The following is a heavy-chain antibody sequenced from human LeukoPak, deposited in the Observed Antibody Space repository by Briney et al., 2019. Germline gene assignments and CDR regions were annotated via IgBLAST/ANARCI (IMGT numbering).Heavy chain of an antibody. D-gene: IGHD3-3*01. CDR3: AKFTIFGVVTYFDY. V-gene: IGHV3-7*03. Sequence: GRSLRLSCAASGFTFSSYAMHWVRQAPGKGLEWVANIKQDGSEKYYVDSVKGRFTISRDNAKNSLYLQMNSLRAEDTAVYYCAKFTIFGVVTYFDYWGQGTLVTVSS. CDR2: IKQDGSEK. CDR1: GFTFSSYA. J-gene: IGHJ4*02.